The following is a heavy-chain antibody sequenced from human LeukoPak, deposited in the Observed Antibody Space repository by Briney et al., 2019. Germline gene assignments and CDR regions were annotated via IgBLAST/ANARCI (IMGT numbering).Heavy chain of an antibody. V-gene: IGHV1-69*13. CDR1: GGTFSSYA. CDR2: IIPIFGTA. J-gene: IGHJ5*02. D-gene: IGHD3-10*01. CDR3: ARDEVGTYYYGSGSYYPNWFDP. Sequence: ASVKVSCKASGGTFSSYAISWVRQAPGQGLEWMGGIIPIFGTANYAQKFEGRVTITADESTSTAYMELSSLRSEDTAVYYCARDEVGTYYYGSGSYYPNWFDPWGQGTLVTVSS.